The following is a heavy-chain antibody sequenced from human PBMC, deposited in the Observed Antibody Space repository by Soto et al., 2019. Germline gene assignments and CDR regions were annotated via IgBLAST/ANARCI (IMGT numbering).Heavy chain of an antibody. V-gene: IGHV4-59*01. CDR3: AKFNWYFDL. Sequence: PSETLSLTCTVSGGSISSYYWSWIRQPPGKGLEWIGYIYYTGSTNYNPSLKSRVTTSVDTSKNQFSLQLSSVTAADTAVYYCAKFNWYFDLWGRGTLVTVSS. CDR1: GGSISSYY. J-gene: IGHJ2*01. CDR2: IYYTGST.